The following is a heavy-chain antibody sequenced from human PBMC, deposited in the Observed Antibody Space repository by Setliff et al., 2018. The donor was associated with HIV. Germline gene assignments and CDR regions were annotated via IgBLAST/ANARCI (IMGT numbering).Heavy chain of an antibody. J-gene: IGHJ4*02. D-gene: IGHD4-4*01. V-gene: IGHV4-34*01. CDR1: GGPSTDHY. CDR3: VAFFVTPMTTQDF. Sequence: SETLSLTCAVYGGPSTDHYWNWIRQSPGMGLEWIAEIHHTGYINYNPSLRSRVSVSRDMSSNQFSLRLSSVTAADAAVYYCVAFFVTPMTTQDFWGQGTLVTVSS. CDR2: IHHTGYI.